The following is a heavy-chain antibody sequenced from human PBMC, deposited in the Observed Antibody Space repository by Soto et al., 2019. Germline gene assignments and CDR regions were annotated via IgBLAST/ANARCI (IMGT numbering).Heavy chain of an antibody. V-gene: IGHV1-18*01. CDR3: ARDQTKWLTDAFDI. J-gene: IGHJ3*02. Sequence: HVQLVQSGAEVKKPGASLKVSCKASGCTFISYGVSWVRQAPGQGLEWLGWISPYNRNTNYAQKFQGRITMTTDTSTSTGYMDLRSLRTDDTAVYYCARDQTKWLTDAFDIWGQGTMVVVSS. CDR2: ISPYNRNT. CDR1: GCTFISYG. D-gene: IGHD5-12*01.